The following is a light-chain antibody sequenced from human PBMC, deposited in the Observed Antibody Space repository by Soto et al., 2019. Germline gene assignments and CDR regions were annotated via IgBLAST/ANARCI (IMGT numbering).Light chain of an antibody. J-gene: IGKJ3*01. V-gene: IGKV4-1*01. CDR1: QSVLYRSNNKNY. Sequence: DIVMTQSPDSLAVSLGERATINCKSSQSVLYRSNNKNYLAWFQQKPGQPPKMVIYWASTRESGVPDRFSGSGSGTDLTLTISSLQAEDVAVYYCQQYYSTPLTFGPGTKVDIK. CDR2: WAS. CDR3: QQYYSTPLT.